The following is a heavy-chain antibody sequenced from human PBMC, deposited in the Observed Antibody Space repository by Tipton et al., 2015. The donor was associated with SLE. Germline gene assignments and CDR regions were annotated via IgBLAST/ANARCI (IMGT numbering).Heavy chain of an antibody. D-gene: IGHD1-1*01. CDR1: GYTFVNYD. J-gene: IGHJ3*02. V-gene: IGHV1-8*01. Sequence: QLVQSGAEVKKPGASVRVSCEASGYTFVNYDINWVRQATGQGLEWMGWMNPNSGNTGYAQKLQGRVTITTNTSISTSSMELTSLTSEVAAVYYCSRGRMGTLTDAFDIWGQGTMVTVAS. CDR3: SRGRMGTLTDAFDI. CDR2: MNPNSGNT.